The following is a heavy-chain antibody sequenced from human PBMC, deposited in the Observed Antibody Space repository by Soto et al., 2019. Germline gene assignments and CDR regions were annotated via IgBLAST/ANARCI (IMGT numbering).Heavy chain of an antibody. CDR1: GDSISSDYYH. Sequence: QVQLQQSGPGLVKPSQTLSLTCTVSGDSISSDYYHWTWIRQSPGKGLEWIGYIHHSGRILYNPSLKRRVTISVDTSKNQFSLHLTSVTAADTAVYFWAREDDGGDSLDVWGQGTTVTVSS. D-gene: IGHD2-21*02. CDR3: AREDDGGDSLDV. CDR2: IHHSGRI. V-gene: IGHV4-30-4*08. J-gene: IGHJ6*02.